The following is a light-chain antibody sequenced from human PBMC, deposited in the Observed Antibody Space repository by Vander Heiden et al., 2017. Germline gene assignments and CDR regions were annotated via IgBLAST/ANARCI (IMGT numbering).Light chain of an antibody. J-gene: IGKJ4*01. Sequence: VQMTPPPSSLPASVGDRVTITCQASQDISNYLNWYQQKPGKAPKLLIYDASSLETGVPSRFSGSGSGTDFTFTISSLQPEDIATYYCQQYDNLPLTFGGGTKVEIK. CDR2: DAS. CDR3: QQYDNLPLT. V-gene: IGKV1-33*01. CDR1: QDISNY.